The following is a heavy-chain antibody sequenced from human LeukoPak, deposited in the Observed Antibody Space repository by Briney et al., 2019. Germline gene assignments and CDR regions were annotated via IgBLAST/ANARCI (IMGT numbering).Heavy chain of an antibody. Sequence: GGSLRLSCAASGFTFDDYAMHWVRQAPGKGLEWVSGISWNSGSIGYADSVKGRFTISRDNAKNSLYLQMNSLRAEDTALYYCAKDSLVTKIRNYYYYCMDVWGQGTTVTVSS. CDR2: ISWNSGSI. J-gene: IGHJ6*02. D-gene: IGHD3-9*01. CDR1: GFTFDDYA. CDR3: AKDSLVTKIRNYYYYCMDV. V-gene: IGHV3-9*01.